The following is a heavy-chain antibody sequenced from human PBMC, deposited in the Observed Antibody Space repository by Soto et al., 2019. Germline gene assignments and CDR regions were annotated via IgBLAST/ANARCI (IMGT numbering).Heavy chain of an antibody. V-gene: IGHV4-31*03. J-gene: IGHJ4*02. CDR1: GGSISSGGYY. CDR3: ARSGYSYGPNPLLY. CDR2: IYYSGST. Sequence: QVQLQESGPGLVKPSQTLSLTCTVSGGSISSGGYYWSWIRQHPGKGLEWIGYIYYSGSTYYNPSLKSRITLSVDTSKNQFSLKLSSVTAADTAVYYCARSGYSYGPNPLLYWGQGTLVTVSS. D-gene: IGHD5-18*01.